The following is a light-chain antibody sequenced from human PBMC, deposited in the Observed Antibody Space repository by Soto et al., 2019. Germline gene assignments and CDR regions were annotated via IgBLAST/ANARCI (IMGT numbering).Light chain of an antibody. CDR2: GAS. J-gene: IGKJ4*01. CDR3: QQYNIWPLT. CDR1: QSVSSN. V-gene: IGKV3-15*01. Sequence: EIVMTQSPATLSVSPGERATLSCRASQSVSSNLAWYQQKPGQAPRLLIYGASTRATGIPARFSGSGSGTEFTLTISRLQSEGVAVYFCQQYNIWPLTFGGGTKVDIK.